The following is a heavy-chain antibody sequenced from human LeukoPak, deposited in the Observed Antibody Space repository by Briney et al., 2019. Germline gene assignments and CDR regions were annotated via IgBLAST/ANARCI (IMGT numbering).Heavy chain of an antibody. V-gene: IGHV3-30*02. Sequence: GGSLRLSCAASGFTFSSYGMHWVRQAPGKGLEWVAFIRYDGSNKYYADSVKGRFTISRDNSKNTLYLQMNSLRAEDTAVYYCAKGSGYCSGGSCRPFDYWGQGTLVTVSS. J-gene: IGHJ4*02. CDR1: GFTFSSYG. CDR2: IRYDGSNK. D-gene: IGHD2-15*01. CDR3: AKGSGYCSGGSCRPFDY.